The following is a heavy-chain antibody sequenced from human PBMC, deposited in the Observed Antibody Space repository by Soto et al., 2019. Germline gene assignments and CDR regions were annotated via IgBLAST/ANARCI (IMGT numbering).Heavy chain of an antibody. CDR2: ILKDGTEK. CDR3: VRGPPLRNPFGGALEYYFDY. Sequence: PGGSLRLSCSASGFSFSDDWMSWVRQAPGKGLEWVANILKDGTEKYSVDSVKGRFTISRDNAKNSLYLHMNSLRVEDTSVLYCVRGPPLRNPFGGALEYYFDYWGQGTLVTVSS. D-gene: IGHD3-16*01. V-gene: IGHV3-7*01. CDR1: GFSFSDDW. J-gene: IGHJ4*02.